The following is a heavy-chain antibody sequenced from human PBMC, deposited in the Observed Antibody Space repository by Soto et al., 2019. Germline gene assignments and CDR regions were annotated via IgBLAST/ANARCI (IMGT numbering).Heavy chain of an antibody. CDR3: ARGNTGYGNLDS. CDR1: VFTFSSYW. V-gene: IGHV3-74*01. D-gene: IGHD5-12*01. Sequence: GWSLRLSCAATVFTFSSYWMNWVRQAPGKGLVWVSRINSDGSSTSYADSVRGRFTISKDTAKNTVYLQINSLGAEDAAVYYCARGNTGYGNLDSRGQGTLGTVSS. J-gene: IGHJ4*02. CDR2: INSDGSST.